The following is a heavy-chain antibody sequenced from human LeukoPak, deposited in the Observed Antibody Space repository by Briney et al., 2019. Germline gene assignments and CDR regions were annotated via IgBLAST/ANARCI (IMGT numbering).Heavy chain of an antibody. CDR2: ISYDGSNK. V-gene: IGHV3-30-3*01. CDR3: IRGTVGAPGNDY. Sequence: GGSLRLSCAASGFTFSSYAMHWVRQAPGKGLEWVAVISYDGSNKYYADSVRGRFTISRDNAKNTLYLQMSSLRAEDTAVYYCIRGTVGAPGNDYWGQGTLVTVSS. J-gene: IGHJ4*02. D-gene: IGHD1-26*01. CDR1: GFTFSSYA.